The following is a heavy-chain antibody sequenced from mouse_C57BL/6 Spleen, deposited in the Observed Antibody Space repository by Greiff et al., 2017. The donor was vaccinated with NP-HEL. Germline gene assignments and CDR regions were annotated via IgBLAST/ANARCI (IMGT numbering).Heavy chain of an antibody. V-gene: IGHV1-26*01. Sequence: EVQLQQSGPELVKPGASVKISCKASGYTFTDYYMNWVKQSHGKSLEWIGDINPNNGGTSYNQKFKGKATLTVDKSSSTAYMELRSLTSEDSAVYYWASYYYGSSEHFDVWGTGTTVTVSS. J-gene: IGHJ1*03. CDR1: GYTFTDYY. CDR2: INPNNGGT. D-gene: IGHD1-1*01. CDR3: ASYYYGSSEHFDV.